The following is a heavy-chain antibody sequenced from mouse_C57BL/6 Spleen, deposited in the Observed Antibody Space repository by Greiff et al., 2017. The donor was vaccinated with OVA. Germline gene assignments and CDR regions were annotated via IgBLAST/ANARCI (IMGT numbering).Heavy chain of an antibody. CDR1: GFSFNTYA. J-gene: IGHJ3*01. Sequence: EVKVEESGGGLVQPKGSLKLSCSASGFSFNTYAMNWVRQAPGKVLEWVARIRSKSNNYATYYADSVKDRFTISRDDSESMLYLQMNNLKTEDTAMYYCVAWAYWGQGTLVTVSA. CDR3: VAWAY. V-gene: IGHV10-1*01. CDR2: IRSKSNNYAT.